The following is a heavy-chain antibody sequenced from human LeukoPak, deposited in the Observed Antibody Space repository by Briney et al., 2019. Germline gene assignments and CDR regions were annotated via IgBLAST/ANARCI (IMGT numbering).Heavy chain of an antibody. CDR1: RFTFNNYA. CDR2: ISDTGYST. D-gene: IGHD3-9*01. Sequence: GGSLRLSYAASRFTFNNYAMNRVRQAPGKGRGGVSAISDTGYSTYYPEHAKRRFTISRDNSKNTLYLQMKTVRSEDTAVYYCAKDRNYDILTGYHPDAFDIWGQGTMVTVSS. V-gene: IGHV3-23*01. CDR3: AKDRNYDILTGYHPDAFDI. J-gene: IGHJ3*02.